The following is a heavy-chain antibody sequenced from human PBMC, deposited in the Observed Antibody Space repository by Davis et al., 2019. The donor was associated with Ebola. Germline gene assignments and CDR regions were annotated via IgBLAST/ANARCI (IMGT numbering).Heavy chain of an antibody. CDR2: IWYDGSNK. CDR3: ARGGYCSGGSCHNWFDP. Sequence: GGSLRLSCAASGFTVSSNYMSWVRQAPGKGLEWVAVIWYDGSNKYYADSVKGRFTISRDNSKNTPYLQMNSLRAEDTAVYYCARGGYCSGGSCHNWFDPWGQGTLVTVSS. CDR1: GFTVSSNY. J-gene: IGHJ5*02. V-gene: IGHV3-33*08. D-gene: IGHD2-15*01.